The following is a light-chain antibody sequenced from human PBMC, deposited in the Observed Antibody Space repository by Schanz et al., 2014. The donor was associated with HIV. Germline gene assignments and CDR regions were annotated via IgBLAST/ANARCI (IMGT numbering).Light chain of an antibody. J-gene: IGLJ1*01. CDR3: SSYTRDTTRV. Sequence: QSVLTQPPSASGTTGQRVTIFCSGGSSNIGSNSAHWYQHLPGTAPKLLIYRNNQRPSGVPDRFSGSKSGTSASLTITGLQAEDEAHYFCSSYTRDTTRVFGSGTKLTVL. CDR2: RNN. V-gene: IGLV1-44*01. CDR1: SSNIGSNS.